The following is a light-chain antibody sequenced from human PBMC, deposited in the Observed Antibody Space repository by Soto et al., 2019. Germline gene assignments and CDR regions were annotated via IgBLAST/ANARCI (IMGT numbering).Light chain of an antibody. J-gene: IGKJ4*01. CDR3: QHYNSYPLT. CDR1: QSISSW. CDR2: KAS. Sequence: DIQMTQSPSTLSASVGDRVTITCRASQSISSWLAWYQKKPGKAPKFLIYKASRLESGVPSRFSGSGSGTEFTLTISSLQPDDFATYYCQHYNSYPLTFGGGTRVEIK. V-gene: IGKV1-5*03.